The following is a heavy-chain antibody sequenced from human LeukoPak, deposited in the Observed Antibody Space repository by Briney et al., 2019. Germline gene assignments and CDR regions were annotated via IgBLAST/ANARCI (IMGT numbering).Heavy chain of an antibody. D-gene: IGHD3-3*01. CDR1: GGSISSYY. V-gene: IGHV4-59*12. CDR3: ARARITIFGVVENAFGI. CDR2: ISDIGSI. Sequence: SETLSLTCTVSGGSISSYYWSWIRQPPGKGLEWIAYISDIGSINYNPSLKSRVTISVDRSKNQFSLKLSSVTAADTAVDYCARARITIFGVVENAFGIWGQGTMVTVSS. J-gene: IGHJ3*02.